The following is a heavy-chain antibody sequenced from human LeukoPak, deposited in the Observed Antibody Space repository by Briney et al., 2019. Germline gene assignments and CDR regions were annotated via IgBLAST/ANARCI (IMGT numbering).Heavy chain of an antibody. Sequence: SVKVSCKASGGTFSSYAISWVRQAPGQGLEWMGGIIPIFGTANYAQKFQGRATITADESTSTAYMELSSLRSEDTAVYYCARANWNDRYYYGMDVWGQGTTVTVSS. CDR2: IIPIFGTA. CDR1: GGTFSSYA. D-gene: IGHD1-1*01. CDR3: ARANWNDRYYYGMDV. V-gene: IGHV1-69*13. J-gene: IGHJ6*02.